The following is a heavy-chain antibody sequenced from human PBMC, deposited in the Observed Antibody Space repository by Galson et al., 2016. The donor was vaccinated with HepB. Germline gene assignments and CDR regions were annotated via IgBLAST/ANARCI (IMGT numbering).Heavy chain of an antibody. CDR2: IKANIDGGTV. CDR1: GFAFTNAW. D-gene: IGHD7-27*01. J-gene: IGHJ4*02. Sequence: SLRLSCAASGFAFTNAWMSWVRQKPGKRPQWVGRIKANIDGGTVDYAAPVKGRFTTSRDDSKNFLYLEMNSLQTEDTAISYCTTNWGPPLGYWGPGTLVTVPS. CDR3: TTNWGPPLGY. V-gene: IGHV3-15*01.